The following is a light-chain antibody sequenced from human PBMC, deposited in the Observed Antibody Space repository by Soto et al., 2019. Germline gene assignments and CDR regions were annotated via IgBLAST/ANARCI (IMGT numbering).Light chain of an antibody. J-gene: IGKJ1*01. CDR1: QSVSSSY. CDR3: QQYAGSRT. V-gene: IGKV3-20*01. CDR2: GAS. Sequence: EIVLTQSPGTLSLSPGERATLSCRASQSVSSSYLAWYQHKPGQAPRLLIYGASSRATGIPDRFSGSGSGTDFTLTISRLEPEDFAVYYCQQYAGSRTFGQGTKVDNK.